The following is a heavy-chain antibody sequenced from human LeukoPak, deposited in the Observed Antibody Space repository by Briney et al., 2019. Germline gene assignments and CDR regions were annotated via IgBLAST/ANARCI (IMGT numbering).Heavy chain of an antibody. CDR1: GFTFSSYA. V-gene: IGHV3-30-3*01. D-gene: IGHD6-19*01. Sequence: GGSLRLSCAASGFTFSSYAMHWVRQAPGKGLEWVAVISYDGSNKYYADSVKGRFTISRDNSKNTLYLQMNSLTAEDTAVYYCAKGSLYTSGWYFDLWGRGTLVPVSS. CDR3: AKGSLYTSGWYFDL. CDR2: ISYDGSNK. J-gene: IGHJ2*01.